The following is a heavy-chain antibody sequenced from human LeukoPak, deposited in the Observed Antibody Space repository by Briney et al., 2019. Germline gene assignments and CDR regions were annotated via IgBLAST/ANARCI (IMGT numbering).Heavy chain of an antibody. CDR3: AREEGYSGSYYDAFDI. CDR1: GDIVSWNRAA. V-gene: IGHV6-1*01. CDR2: TYYRSKWYN. J-gene: IGHJ3*02. Sequence: SQTLSLTCVISGDIVSWNRAAWNWIRHSPSRGLEWLGRTYYRSKWYNDYAVSLKSRINTNPDPSKNQVSLQLTSLTPEDTAVYYCAREEGYSGSYYDAFDIWGQGTMVTVSS. D-gene: IGHD1-26*01.